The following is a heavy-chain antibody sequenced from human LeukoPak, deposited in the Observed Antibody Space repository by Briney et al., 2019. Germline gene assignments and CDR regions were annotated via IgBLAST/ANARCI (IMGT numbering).Heavy chain of an antibody. Sequence: PGGSLRLSCAASGFTFSSYSMNWVRQAPGKGLEWVSSISSSSSYTYYADSVKGRFTISRDNAKNSLYLQMNSLRAEDTAVYYCARTIAAAGEVDHWGQGTLVTVSS. CDR3: ARTIAAAGEVDH. CDR1: GFTFSSYS. V-gene: IGHV3-21*01. J-gene: IGHJ4*02. CDR2: ISSSSSYT. D-gene: IGHD6-13*01.